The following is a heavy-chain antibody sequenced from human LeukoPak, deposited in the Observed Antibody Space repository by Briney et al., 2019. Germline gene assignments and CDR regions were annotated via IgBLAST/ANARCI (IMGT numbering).Heavy chain of an antibody. CDR2: INHSGST. CDR1: GGSFSGYY. CDR3: ARTPNYDILTGRSPRHFDY. J-gene: IGHJ4*02. D-gene: IGHD3-9*01. Sequence: PSETLSLACAVYGGSFSGYYWSWIRQPPGKGLEWIGEINHSGSTNYNPSLKSRVTISVDTSKNQFSLKLSSVTAADTAVYYCARTPNYDILTGRSPRHFDYWGQGTLVTVSS. V-gene: IGHV4-34*01.